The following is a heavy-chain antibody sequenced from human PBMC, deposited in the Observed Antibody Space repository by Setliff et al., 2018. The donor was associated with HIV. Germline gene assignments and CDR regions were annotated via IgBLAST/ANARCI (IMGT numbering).Heavy chain of an antibody. Sequence: GASVKVSCKASGYTSTSYAMNWVRQAPGQGLEWMGWINTNTGNPTYAQGFTGRFVFSLDTSVSTAYLQISSLKAEDTAVYYCARNYYDVWSLSFGGWFDPWGQGTLVTVSS. CDR2: INTNTGNP. D-gene: IGHD3-3*01. J-gene: IGHJ5*02. CDR3: ARNYYDVWSLSFGGWFDP. CDR1: GYTSTSYA. V-gene: IGHV7-4-1*02.